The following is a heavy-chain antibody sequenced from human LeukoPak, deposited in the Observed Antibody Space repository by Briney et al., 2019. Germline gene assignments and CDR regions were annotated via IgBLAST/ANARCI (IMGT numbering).Heavy chain of an antibody. D-gene: IGHD4-17*01. CDR2: VNHSGYT. CDR3: ARMTTGHDF. J-gene: IGHJ4*02. Sequence: SETLSLTCAVSGTSFSSYYWSWIRQPPGKGLGWIGEVNHSGYTNDNPSLKSRVTISVDTSKNQFSLRLRSVTAADTGVYFCARMTTGHDFWGQGTPVTVSS. CDR1: GTSFSSYY. V-gene: IGHV4-34*01.